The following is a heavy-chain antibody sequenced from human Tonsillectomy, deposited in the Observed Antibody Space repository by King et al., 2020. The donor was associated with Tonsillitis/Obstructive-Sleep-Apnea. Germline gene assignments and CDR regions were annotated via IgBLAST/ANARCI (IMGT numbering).Heavy chain of an antibody. CDR2: INPRCGST. CDR1: GYTFTSYY. CDR3: AREGSSWYGHKFDP. V-gene: IGHV1-46*01. D-gene: IGHD6-13*01. Sequence: QLVQSGAEVKKPGASVKVSCKASGYTFTSYYMHWVRQAPGQGLEWMGIINPRCGSTNYAQKFQVRVTMTRDTSTSTVYMELGSLRSEDTAVYYCAREGSSWYGHKFDPWGQGTLVTVSS. J-gene: IGHJ5*02.